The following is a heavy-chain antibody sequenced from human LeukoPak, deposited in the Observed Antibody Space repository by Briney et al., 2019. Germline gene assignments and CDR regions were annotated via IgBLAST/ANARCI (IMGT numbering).Heavy chain of an antibody. CDR1: GYTLTELS. CDR2: FDPEDGET. CDR3: ATGMRSSGHGKYPHFDP. D-gene: IGHD6-19*01. V-gene: IGHV1-24*01. Sequence: ASVKVSCKVSGYTLTELSMHWVRQAPGKGLERMGGFDPEDGETIYAQKFQGRVTMTEDTSTDTAYMELSSLRSEDTAVYYCATGMRSSGHGKYPHFDPWGQGTLVTVSS. J-gene: IGHJ5*02.